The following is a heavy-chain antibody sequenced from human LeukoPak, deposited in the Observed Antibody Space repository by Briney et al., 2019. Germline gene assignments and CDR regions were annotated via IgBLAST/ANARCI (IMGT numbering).Heavy chain of an antibody. Sequence: GGFLRLSCAASGFTFSSYAMSWVRQAPGKGLEWVSAISGSGGSTYYADSVKGRFTISRDNSKNTLYLQMNSLRAEDTAVYYCAKVAYYYDSSGSDYWGQGTLVTVSS. V-gene: IGHV3-23*01. J-gene: IGHJ4*02. CDR3: AKVAYYYDSSGSDY. CDR1: GFTFSSYA. D-gene: IGHD3-22*01. CDR2: ISGSGGST.